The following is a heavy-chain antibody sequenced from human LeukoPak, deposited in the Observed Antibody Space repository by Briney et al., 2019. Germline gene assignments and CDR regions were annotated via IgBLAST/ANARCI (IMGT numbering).Heavy chain of an antibody. D-gene: IGHD3-22*01. CDR2: ISWNSGSI. V-gene: IGHV3-9*01. CDR1: GFTFDDYA. Sequence: GGSLRLSCAASGFTFDDYAMHWVRQAPGKGLEWVSGISWNSGSIGYADSVKGRFTISRDNAKNSLYLQMNSLRAEDTALYYCAKDGVAYYYDSSGYPDYWGQGTLVTVSS. J-gene: IGHJ4*02. CDR3: AKDGVAYYYDSSGYPDY.